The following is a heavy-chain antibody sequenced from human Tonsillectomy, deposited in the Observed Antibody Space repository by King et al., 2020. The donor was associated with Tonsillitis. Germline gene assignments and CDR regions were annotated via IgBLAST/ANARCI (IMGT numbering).Heavy chain of an antibody. CDR2: IRYDGTTQ. CDR1: GFTFNNYA. J-gene: IGHJ3*02. Sequence: VKLVESGGGVVQPGGSLRLSCAASGFTFNNYAMHWVRKAPGKGLEWVEFIRYDGTTQYYGDSVKGRFTISRDNSKNTLCLQMNSLGADDTAVYYCAKDMAAKNAFDIWGRGTMVTGS. D-gene: IGHD5-24*01. V-gene: IGHV3-30*02. CDR3: AKDMAAKNAFDI.